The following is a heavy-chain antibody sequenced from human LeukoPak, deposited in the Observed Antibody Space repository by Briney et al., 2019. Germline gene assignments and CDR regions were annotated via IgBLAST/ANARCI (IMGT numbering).Heavy chain of an antibody. CDR2: IYYSGST. Sequence: PSETLSLTCTVSGGSISSISYYWGWIRQPPGKGLEWIGSIYYSGSTSYNPSLESRVTISVDTSKNQFSLKLSSVTAADTAVYYCASTAARAPRWFDPWGQGTLVTVSS. D-gene: IGHD6-6*01. V-gene: IGHV4-39*07. J-gene: IGHJ5*02. CDR3: ASTAARAPRWFDP. CDR1: GGSISSISYY.